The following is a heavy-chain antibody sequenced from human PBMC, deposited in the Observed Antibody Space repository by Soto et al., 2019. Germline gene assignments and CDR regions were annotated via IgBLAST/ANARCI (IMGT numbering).Heavy chain of an antibody. CDR3: ARPWLNYYDHGMDV. CDR1: GGSISSSSYY. V-gene: IGHV4-39*01. D-gene: IGHD5-12*01. J-gene: IGHJ6*02. Sequence: PSETLSLTCTVSGGSISSSSYYWGWIRQPPGKGLEWIGSIYYSGSTYYNPSLKSRVTISVDTPKNQFSLKLSSVTAADTAVYYCARPWLNYYDHGMDVWGQGTTVTVSS. CDR2: IYYSGST.